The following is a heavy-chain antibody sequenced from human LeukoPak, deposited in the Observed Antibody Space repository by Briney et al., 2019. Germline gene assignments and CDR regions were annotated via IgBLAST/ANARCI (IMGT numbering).Heavy chain of an antibody. CDR1: GFTFSDYE. D-gene: IGHD3-22*01. CDR2: ISSSVITI. CDR3: ARDYDSSGYSDAFDI. V-gene: IGHV3-48*03. J-gene: IGHJ3*02. Sequence: PGGSLRLSCAASGFTFSDYEMNWVRQAPGKGLEWVSYISSSVITIYYADSVKGRFTISRDNAKNSLYLQMNSLRAEDTAVYYCARDYDSSGYSDAFDIWGQGTMVTVSS.